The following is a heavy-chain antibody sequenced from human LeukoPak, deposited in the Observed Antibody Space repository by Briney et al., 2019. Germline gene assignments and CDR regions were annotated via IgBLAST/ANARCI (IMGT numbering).Heavy chain of an antibody. CDR3: ARDKGSSSWYEKTFAKHYFDY. CDR1: GYTFTGYY. Sequence: ASVKVSCKASGYTFTGYYMHWVRQAPGQGLEWMGGIIPIFGTANYAQKLQGRVTMTTDTSTSTAYMELRSLRSDDTAVYYCARDKGSSSWYEKTFAKHYFDYWGQGTLVTVSS. D-gene: IGHD6-13*01. J-gene: IGHJ4*02. CDR2: IIPIFGTA. V-gene: IGHV1-18*04.